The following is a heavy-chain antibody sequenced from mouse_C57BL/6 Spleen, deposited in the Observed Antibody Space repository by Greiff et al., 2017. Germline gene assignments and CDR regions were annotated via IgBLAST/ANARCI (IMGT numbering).Heavy chain of an antibody. J-gene: IGHJ3*01. CDR3: EIYNGYYGAWFAY. V-gene: IGHV1-22*01. D-gene: IGHD2-3*01. CDR1: GYTFTDYN. CDR2: INPNNGGT. Sequence: VQLQQSGPELVKPGASVKMSCKASGYTFTDYNMHWVKQSHGQSLEWIGYINPNNGGTSYNQKFKGKATLTVNKSSSPAYMELRSLPSEYSAVYDCEIYNGYYGAWFAYWGKGTLVTVSA.